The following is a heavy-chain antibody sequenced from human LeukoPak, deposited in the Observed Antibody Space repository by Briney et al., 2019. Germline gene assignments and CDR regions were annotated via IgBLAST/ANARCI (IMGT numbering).Heavy chain of an antibody. CDR1: GDTFTSYA. CDR2: INAGNGNT. V-gene: IGHV1-3*01. J-gene: IGHJ4*02. CDR3: ARGEYDLLGDY. Sequence: ASVKVSCKASGDTFTSYAMHWVRQAPGQRLEWMGWINAGNGNTKYAQKLQGRATMTTDTSTSTAYMELRSLRSDDTAVYYCARGEYDLLGDYWGQGTLVTVSS. D-gene: IGHD3-10*01.